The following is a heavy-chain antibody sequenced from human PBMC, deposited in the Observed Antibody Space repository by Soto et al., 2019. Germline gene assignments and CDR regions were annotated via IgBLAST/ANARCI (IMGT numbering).Heavy chain of an antibody. Sequence: SETLSLTCAVSGGSISNIYWWSWVRQPPGKGLEWIGEIHHSGSTNYNPSLKSRVTISVDKSKNQFSLELSSVTAADTAVYYCARAYNWKLDYWGQGTLVTVSS. CDR3: ARAYNWKLDY. V-gene: IGHV4-4*02. CDR1: GGSISNIYW. D-gene: IGHD1-1*01. J-gene: IGHJ4*02. CDR2: IHHSGST.